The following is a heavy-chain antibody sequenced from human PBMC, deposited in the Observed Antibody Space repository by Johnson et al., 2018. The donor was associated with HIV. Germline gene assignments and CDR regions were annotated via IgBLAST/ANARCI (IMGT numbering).Heavy chain of an antibody. Sequence: VQLVESGGGVVQPVRSLRLSCAASGFTFSSYWLSWVRQAPGKGLEWVANIKQDGSERYYVDSVKGRFTISRDYAKNSLYLQMNSLRAEDTALYYCAREVIVAGHGGAFDIWGQGTMVTVSS. CDR2: IKQDGSER. V-gene: IGHV3-7*03. CDR1: GFTFSSYW. J-gene: IGHJ3*02. D-gene: IGHD5-12*01. CDR3: AREVIVAGHGGAFDI.